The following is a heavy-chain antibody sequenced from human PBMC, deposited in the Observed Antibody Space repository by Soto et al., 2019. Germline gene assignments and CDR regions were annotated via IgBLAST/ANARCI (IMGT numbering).Heavy chain of an antibody. D-gene: IGHD2-15*01. CDR3: ARRLGYCSGGSCYAGYNRFDP. Sequence: SDTLSLTCTVAGGSISSYYWSWIRQPPGKGLEWIGYIYYSGSTNYNPSLKSRVTISVDTSKNQFSLKLSSVTAADTAVYYCARRLGYCSGGSCYAGYNRFDPWGQGTLVTVSS. V-gene: IGHV4-59*01. CDR2: IYYSGST. J-gene: IGHJ5*02. CDR1: GGSISSYY.